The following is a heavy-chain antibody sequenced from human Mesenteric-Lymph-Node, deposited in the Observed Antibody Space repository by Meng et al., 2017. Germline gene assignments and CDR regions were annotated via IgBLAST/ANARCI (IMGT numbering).Heavy chain of an antibody. J-gene: IGHJ2*01. CDR1: GGTFSSYA. CDR2: IIPIFGTA. CDR3: ARDDRRNWYFDL. Sequence: QAQRVQSGAEVKMPGASVKVSCKASGGTFSSYAISWVRQAPGQGLEWMGGIIPIFGTANYAQKFQGRVTITTDESTSTAYMELSSLRSEDTAVYYCARDDRRNWYFDLWGRGTLVTVSS. V-gene: IGHV1-69*05. D-gene: IGHD3-22*01.